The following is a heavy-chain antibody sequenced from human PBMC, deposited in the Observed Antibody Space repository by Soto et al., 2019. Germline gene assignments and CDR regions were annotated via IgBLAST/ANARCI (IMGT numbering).Heavy chain of an antibody. CDR1: GGTFSSYA. CDR2: IIPIFGTA. D-gene: IGHD5-18*01. CDR3: ARNGSYGLDY. J-gene: IGHJ4*02. Sequence: GASVKVSCKASGGTFSSYASSWVRQAPGQVLEWMGGIIPIFGTANYAQKFQGRVTITADEYTSTAYMELSSLRSEDTAVYYCARNGSYGLDYWGQGTLVTVSS. V-gene: IGHV1-69*13.